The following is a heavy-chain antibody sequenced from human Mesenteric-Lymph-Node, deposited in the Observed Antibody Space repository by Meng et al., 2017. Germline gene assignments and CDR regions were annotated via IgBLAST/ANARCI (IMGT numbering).Heavy chain of an antibody. D-gene: IGHD1/OR15-1a*01. CDR3: ARAGIATIGSEQIFDH. CDR2: TWHSGRT. V-gene: IGHV4-38-2*02. Sequence: LRLSCTVSGYSISSSYYWGWIRQPPGKGLEWIGSTWHSGRTLYHPSLESRVSISVDASENRFSLKLNSVTAADTAVYYCARAGIATIGSEQIFDHWGQGTLVTVSS. CDR1: GYSISSSYY. J-gene: IGHJ5*02.